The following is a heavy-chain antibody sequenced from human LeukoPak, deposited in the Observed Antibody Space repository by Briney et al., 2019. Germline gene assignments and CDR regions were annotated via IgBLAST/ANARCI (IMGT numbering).Heavy chain of an antibody. CDR2: IYYSGST. CDR1: GGSISSYY. V-gene: IGHV4-59*01. D-gene: IGHD4-11*01. J-gene: IGHJ6*03. Sequence: KPSETLSLTCTVSGGSISSYYWSWIRQPPGKGLEWIGYIYYSGSTNYNPSLKSRVTISVDTSKNQFSLKLSSVTAADTAVYYCARGLQWRDYHFYYYMDVWGKGTTVTVSS. CDR3: ARGLQWRDYHFYYYMDV.